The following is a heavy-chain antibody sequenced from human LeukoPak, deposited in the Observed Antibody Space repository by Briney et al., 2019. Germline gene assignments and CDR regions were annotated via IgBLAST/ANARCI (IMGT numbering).Heavy chain of an antibody. Sequence: GGSLRLSCAASGFTFSSYAMHWVRQAPGKGLEWVAVISYDGSNKCYADSVKGRFTISRDNSKNTLYLQMNSLRAEDTAVYYCARATYDFWSGYYTDWFDPWGQGTLVTVSS. J-gene: IGHJ5*02. CDR1: GFTFSSYA. CDR3: ARATYDFWSGYYTDWFDP. CDR2: ISYDGSNK. D-gene: IGHD3-3*01. V-gene: IGHV3-30-3*01.